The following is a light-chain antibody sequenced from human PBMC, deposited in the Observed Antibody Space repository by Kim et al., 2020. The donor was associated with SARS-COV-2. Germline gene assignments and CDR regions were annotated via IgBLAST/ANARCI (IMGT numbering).Light chain of an antibody. Sequence: LSPGEGATLSCWASQSVSGTPLAWYQQKPGRAPRLVIYGASSRAAGIPDRFGGSGSGTDFTLTISRLEPEDFAVYYCQQYGSLPFTFGQGTKLEI. CDR2: GAS. CDR1: QSVSGTP. CDR3: QQYGSLPFT. V-gene: IGKV3-20*01. J-gene: IGKJ2*01.